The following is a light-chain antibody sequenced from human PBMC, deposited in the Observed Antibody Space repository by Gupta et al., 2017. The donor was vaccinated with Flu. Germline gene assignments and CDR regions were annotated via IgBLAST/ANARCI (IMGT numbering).Light chain of an antibody. Sequence: SVTISCTGTSSDVGGYNYVSWYQQHPGKAHKLMIYEVIKRPSGVPDRFSGSKSGNTASLTVSGLQAEDEADYYCSSYAGSNNLVFGGGTKLTVL. V-gene: IGLV2-8*01. CDR1: SSDVGGYNY. CDR3: SSYAGSNNLV. J-gene: IGLJ2*01. CDR2: EVI.